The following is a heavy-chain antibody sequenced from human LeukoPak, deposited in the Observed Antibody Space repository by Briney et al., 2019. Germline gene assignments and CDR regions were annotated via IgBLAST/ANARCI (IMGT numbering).Heavy chain of an antibody. D-gene: IGHD4-17*01. V-gene: IGHV3-30*04. CDR1: GFTFSSYA. CDR2: ISYDGSNK. CDR3: AKKYTTGLDP. J-gene: IGHJ5*02. Sequence: GGSLRLSCAASGFTFSSYAMHWVRQAPGKGLEWVAVISYDGSNKYYADSVKGRFTISRDNSKNTLYLQMNSLRAEDTAIYYCAKKYTTGLDPWGQGTLVTVSS.